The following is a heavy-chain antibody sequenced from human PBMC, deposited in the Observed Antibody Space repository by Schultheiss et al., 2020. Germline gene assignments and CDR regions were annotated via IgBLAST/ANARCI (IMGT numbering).Heavy chain of an antibody. Sequence: GGSLRLSCAASGFTFSSYSMNWVRQAPGKGLEWVSSISSSSSYIYYADSVKGRFTISRDNAKNSLYLQMNSLRAEDTAVYYCATLGYCSGGSCYSTYYYGMDVWGQGTTVTVSS. J-gene: IGHJ6*02. V-gene: IGHV3-21*01. CDR1: GFTFSSYS. CDR2: ISSSSSYI. CDR3: ATLGYCSGGSCYSTYYYGMDV. D-gene: IGHD2-15*01.